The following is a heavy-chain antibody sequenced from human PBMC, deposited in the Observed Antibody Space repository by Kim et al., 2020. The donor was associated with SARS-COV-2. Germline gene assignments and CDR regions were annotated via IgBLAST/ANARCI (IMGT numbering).Heavy chain of an antibody. Sequence: GGSLRLSCTASGFTFGDYAMSWFRQAPGKGLEWVGFIRSKAYGGTTEYAASVKGRFTISRDDSKSIAYLQMNSLKTEDTAVYYCTRVPLYCSSTSCYVMSGVRGDAFDIWGQGTMVTVSS. J-gene: IGHJ3*02. CDR2: IRSKAYGGTT. CDR3: TRVPLYCSSTSCYVMSGVRGDAFDI. D-gene: IGHD2-2*01. CDR1: GFTFGDYA. V-gene: IGHV3-49*03.